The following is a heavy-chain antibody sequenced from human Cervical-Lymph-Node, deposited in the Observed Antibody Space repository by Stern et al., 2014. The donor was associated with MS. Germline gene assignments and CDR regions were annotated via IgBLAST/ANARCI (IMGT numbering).Heavy chain of an antibody. CDR2: MKPRDGAK. CDR3: ARLEGVTASLND. V-gene: IGHV1-46*04. Sequence: VQLEQSGAELKKPWASVKVSCKASGYIFTRDWIHWVRQAPGQGIELMGIMKPRDGAKIYAQQLRDRGPMTSDSSTSTVYMELTNLTFEDTGVCYCARLEGVTASLNDWGQGTLLTVSS. D-gene: IGHD1-1*01. J-gene: IGHJ4*02. CDR1: GYIFTRDW.